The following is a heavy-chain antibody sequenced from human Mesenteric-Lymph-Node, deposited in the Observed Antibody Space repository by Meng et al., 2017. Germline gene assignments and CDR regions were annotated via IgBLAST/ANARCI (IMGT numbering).Heavy chain of an antibody. CDR2: IHSSGST. CDR1: GGSISSGGYY. CDR3: ARHHHSPTFDY. Sequence: QVQLQESGPGLVKPSQTLSLTCTVSGGSISSGGYYWSWIRQHPGKGLEWIGYIHSSGSTYYNPSLKSRVTIPVDTSKNQFSLKLSSVTAADTAVYYCARHHHSPTFDYWGQGTLVTVFS. J-gene: IGHJ4*02. D-gene: IGHD1-14*01. V-gene: IGHV4-31*03.